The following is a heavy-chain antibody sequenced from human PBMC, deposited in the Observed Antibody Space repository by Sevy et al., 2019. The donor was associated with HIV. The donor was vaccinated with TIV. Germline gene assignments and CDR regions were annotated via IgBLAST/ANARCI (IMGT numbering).Heavy chain of an antibody. J-gene: IGHJ6*02. CDR3: ARDGGDHDYYYYYGMDV. CDR2: IYYSGST. CDR1: GGSISSYY. Sequence: SETLSLTCTVSGGSISSYYWSWIRQPPGKGLEWIGYIYYSGSTNYNPSLKSRVTISVDTPKNQFSLKLSCVTAADTAVYYCARDGGDHDYYYYYGMDVWGQGTTVTVSS. D-gene: IGHD4-17*01. V-gene: IGHV4-59*01.